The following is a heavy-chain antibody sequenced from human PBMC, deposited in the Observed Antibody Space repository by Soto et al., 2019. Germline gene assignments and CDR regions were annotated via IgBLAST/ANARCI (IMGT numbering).Heavy chain of an antibody. J-gene: IGHJ6*02. V-gene: IGHV3-23*01. D-gene: IGHD3-3*01. CDR3: AKELRFLEWLLYYYYYYGMDV. CDR1: GFTFSSYA. CDR2: ISGSGGST. Sequence: PGGSLRLSCAASGFTFSSYAMSWVRQAPGKGLEWVSAISGSGGSTYYADSVKGRFTISRDNSKNTLYLQMNSLRAEDTAVYYCAKELRFLEWLLYYYYYYGMDVWGQGTTVTVSS.